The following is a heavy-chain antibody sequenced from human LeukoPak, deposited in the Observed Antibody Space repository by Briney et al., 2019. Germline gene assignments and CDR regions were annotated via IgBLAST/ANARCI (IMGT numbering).Heavy chain of an antibody. Sequence: SETLSLTCAVSGGSISSYYWSWIRRPPGKGLEWIGYFYYSGSTNYNPSLKSRVTISVDTSKNQFSLKLSSVTAADTAVYYCARDRSYGSFSFDYWGQGTLVTVSS. D-gene: IGHD5-18*01. CDR3: ARDRSYGSFSFDY. CDR1: GGSISSYY. J-gene: IGHJ4*02. V-gene: IGHV4-59*01. CDR2: FYYSGST.